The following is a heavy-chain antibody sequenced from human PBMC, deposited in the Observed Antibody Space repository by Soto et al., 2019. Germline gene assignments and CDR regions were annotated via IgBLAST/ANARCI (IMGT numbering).Heavy chain of an antibody. CDR3: ARSTNPTVTTFFGTPYYYYGMDV. J-gene: IGHJ6*02. CDR1: GFTFSSYS. CDR2: ISSSSSYI. Sequence: PGGSLRLSCAASGFTFSSYSMNWVRQAPGKGLEWVSSISSSSSYIYYADSVKGRFTISRDNAKNSLYLQMNSLRAEDTAVYYCARSTNPTVTTFFGTPYYYYGMDVWGQGTTVTVSS. D-gene: IGHD4-4*01. V-gene: IGHV3-21*01.